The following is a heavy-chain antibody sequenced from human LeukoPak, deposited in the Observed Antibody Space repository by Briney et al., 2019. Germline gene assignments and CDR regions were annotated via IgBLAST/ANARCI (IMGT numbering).Heavy chain of an antibody. Sequence: PGGSLRLSCAASGFTFSNYAMHWVRQAPGKGLEWVSLISSGGTYEYYADSVKGRFTISRDNSKNTLYLQLNSLRAEDTAVYYCARDPGRGLAARLVPFDYWGQGTLVTVSS. V-gene: IGHV3-30*01. CDR3: ARDPGRGLAARLVPFDY. J-gene: IGHJ4*02. D-gene: IGHD6-6*01. CDR2: ISSGGTYE. CDR1: GFTFSNYA.